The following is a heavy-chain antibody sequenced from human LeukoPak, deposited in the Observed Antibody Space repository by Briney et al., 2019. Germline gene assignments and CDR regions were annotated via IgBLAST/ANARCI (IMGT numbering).Heavy chain of an antibody. V-gene: IGHV3-23*01. Sequence: GGSLRLSCAASGFTFNNHGMNGVPQAPGMGLECVSDIGPSGTNTYYADSVRGRLTISRDNPKNTVYLQMNSLRADDTAVYYCARDPHEFSSGWSHFDYWGQGTLVTVSS. CDR1: GFTFNNHG. J-gene: IGHJ4*02. D-gene: IGHD6-19*01. CDR2: IGPSGTNT. CDR3: ARDPHEFSSGWSHFDY.